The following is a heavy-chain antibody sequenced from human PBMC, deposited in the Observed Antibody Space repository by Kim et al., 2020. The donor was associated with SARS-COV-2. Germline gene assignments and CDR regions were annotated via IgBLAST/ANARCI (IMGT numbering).Heavy chain of an antibody. V-gene: IGHV3-73*01. CDR2: SNAT. CDR3: ASHDYGYY. J-gene: IGHJ4*02. Sequence: SNATAYAASVKGRYTISRDDSRNTAYLQRNSLKTEDTAVYYCASHDYGYYWGQGTLVTVSS. D-gene: IGHD4-17*01.